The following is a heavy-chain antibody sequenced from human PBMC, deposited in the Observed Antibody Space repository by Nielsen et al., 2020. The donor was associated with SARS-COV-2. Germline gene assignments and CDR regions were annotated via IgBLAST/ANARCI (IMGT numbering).Heavy chain of an antibody. CDR2: ISSNGGRT. J-gene: IGHJ4*02. V-gene: IGHV3-64D*09. CDR3: VRDFGGSSGYERDY. CDR1: GFIFSSYA. Sequence: GESLKISCSASGFIFSSYAMHWVRQAPGKGLEYVSAISSNGGRTYYSDSAKGRFTISRDNSKNTLYLQMSSLRPEDSGVYYCVRDFGGSSGYERDYWGQGTLVTVSS. D-gene: IGHD5-12*01.